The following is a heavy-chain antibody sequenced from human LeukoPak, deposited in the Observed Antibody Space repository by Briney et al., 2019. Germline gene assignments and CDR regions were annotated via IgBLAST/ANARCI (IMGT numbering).Heavy chain of an antibody. CDR2: INPNSGGT. CDR1: GYTFTDYY. CDR3: ARDEAALRFSLHVFDI. D-gene: IGHD3-3*01. Sequence: EASVKVSCKASGYTFTDYYMHCVPQAPGQGLEWMGWINPNSGGTNYAQNFQGRVTMTRDTSISTTYRELSRLRSYDTAVYYCARDEAALRFSLHVFDIWGQGTMVTVSS. V-gene: IGHV1-2*02. J-gene: IGHJ3*02.